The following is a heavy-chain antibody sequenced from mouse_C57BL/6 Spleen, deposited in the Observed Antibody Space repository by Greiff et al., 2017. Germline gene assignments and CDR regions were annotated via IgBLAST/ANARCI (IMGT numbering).Heavy chain of an antibody. V-gene: IGHV5-6*01. CDR1: GFTFSSYG. CDR2: ISSGGSYT. Sequence: EVQRVESGGDLVKPGGSLKLSCAASGFTFSSYGMSWVRQTPDKRLEWVATISSGGSYTYYPDSVKGRFTISRDNAKNTRYLQMSSLKSEDTAMYYCARDYGSSYGFAYWGQGTLVTVSA. D-gene: IGHD1-1*01. J-gene: IGHJ3*01. CDR3: ARDYGSSYGFAY.